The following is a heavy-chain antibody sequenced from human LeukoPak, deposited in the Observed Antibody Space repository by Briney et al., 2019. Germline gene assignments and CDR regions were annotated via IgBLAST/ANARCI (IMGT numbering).Heavy chain of an antibody. CDR3: ARDGSSVEYYYYYMDV. CDR1: GFTFSSYS. J-gene: IGHJ6*03. D-gene: IGHD6-6*01. Sequence: RLSCAASGFTFSSYSMNWVRQAPGKGLEWVSSISSSSSYIYYADSVKGRFTISRDNAKNSLYLQMNSLRAGDTAVYYCARDGSSVEYYYYYMDVWGKGTTVTVSS. V-gene: IGHV3-21*01. CDR2: ISSSSSYI.